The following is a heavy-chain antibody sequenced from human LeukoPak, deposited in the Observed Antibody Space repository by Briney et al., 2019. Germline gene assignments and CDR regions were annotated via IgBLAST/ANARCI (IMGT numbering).Heavy chain of an antibody. J-gene: IGHJ4*02. V-gene: IGHV4-34*01. Sequence: GSLRLSCATSGFTFSSYSMNWIRQPPGKGLEWIGEINDSGSTNYKSSLKSRVTISVDTSKNQFSLKLSSVTAADTAVYYCARGAGYFDYWGQGTLVTVSS. CDR1: GFTFSSYS. CDR2: INDSGST. CDR3: ARGAGYFDY.